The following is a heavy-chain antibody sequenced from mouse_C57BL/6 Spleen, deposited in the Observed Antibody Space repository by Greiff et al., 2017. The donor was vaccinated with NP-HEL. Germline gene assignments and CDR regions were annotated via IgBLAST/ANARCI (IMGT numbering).Heavy chain of an antibody. CDR1: GYSITSGYY. Sequence: EVQLMESGPGLVKPSQSLSLTCSVTGYSITSGYYWNWIRQFPGNKLEWMGYISYDGSNNYNPSLKNRISITRDTSKNQFFLKLNSVTTEDTATYYCARVEGFAYWGQGTLVTVSA. CDR2: ISYDGSN. J-gene: IGHJ3*01. V-gene: IGHV3-6*01. CDR3: ARVEGFAY.